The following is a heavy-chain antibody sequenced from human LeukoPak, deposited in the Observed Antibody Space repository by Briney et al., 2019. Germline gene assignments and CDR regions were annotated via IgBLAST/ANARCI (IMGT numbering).Heavy chain of an antibody. J-gene: IGHJ4*02. CDR1: GFTFSDYY. Sequence: GGSLRLSCAASGFTFSDYYMSWIRQAPGKGLEWVSYISSSGSTIYYADSVKGRFTISRDNAKNSLYLQMNSLRAEDTAVYYCVKLHPPLSIYGPFDYWGQGTLVTVSS. D-gene: IGHD2/OR15-2a*01. CDR3: VKLHPPLSIYGPFDY. CDR2: ISSSGSTI. V-gene: IGHV3-11*04.